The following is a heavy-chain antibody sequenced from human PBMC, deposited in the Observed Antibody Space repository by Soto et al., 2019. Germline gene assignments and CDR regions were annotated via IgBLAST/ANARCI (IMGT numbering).Heavy chain of an antibody. Sequence: SETLSLTCTVSGGSISSGGYYWSWIRQHPGKGLEWIGYIYYSGSTYYNPSLKSRVTISVDTSKNQFSLKLSSVTAADTAVYYCARVGLTLEYSSSYFDYWGQGSLVTVSS. CDR2: IYYSGST. V-gene: IGHV4-31*03. J-gene: IGHJ4*02. CDR3: ARVGLTLEYSSSYFDY. CDR1: GGSISSGGYY. D-gene: IGHD6-6*01.